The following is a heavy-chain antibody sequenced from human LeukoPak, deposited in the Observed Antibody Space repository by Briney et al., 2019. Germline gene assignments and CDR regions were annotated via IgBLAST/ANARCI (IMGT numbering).Heavy chain of an antibody. CDR3: ARGLPRRYSSGWSLTYYFDY. Sequence: SETLSLTCAVYGGSFSGYYRSWIRQPPGKGLEWIGEINHSGSTNYNPSLKSRVTISVDTPKNQFSLKLSSVTAADTAVYYCARGLPRRYSSGWSLTYYFDYWGQGTLVTVSS. V-gene: IGHV4-34*01. D-gene: IGHD6-19*01. CDR2: INHSGST. CDR1: GGSFSGYY. J-gene: IGHJ4*02.